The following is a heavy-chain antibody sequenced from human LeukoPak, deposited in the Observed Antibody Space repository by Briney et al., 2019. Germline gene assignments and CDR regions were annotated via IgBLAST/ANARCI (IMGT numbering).Heavy chain of an antibody. CDR3: ARGLIRDNWFDP. J-gene: IGHJ5*02. V-gene: IGHV4-38-2*02. CDR2: IYHSGST. Sequence: SETLSLTCTVSGYSISSGYYWGWIRQPPGKGLEWIGSIYHSGSTYYNPSLKSRVTISVDTSKNQFSLKLSSVTAADTAVYYCARGLIRDNWFDPWGQGTLVTVSS. CDR1: GYSISSGYY. D-gene: IGHD3-22*01.